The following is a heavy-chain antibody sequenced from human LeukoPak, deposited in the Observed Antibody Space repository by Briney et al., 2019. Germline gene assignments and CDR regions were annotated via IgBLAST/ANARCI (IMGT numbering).Heavy chain of an antibody. Sequence: GGSLRLSCAASGFTFSSYAMSWVRQAPGKGLEWVSAISSSGGSTYYADSVKGRFTISRDNSKNTLYLQMNSLRAEDTAVYYCAKARGSRYYFDYWGQGTLVTVSS. CDR2: ISSSGGST. CDR1: GFTFSSYA. J-gene: IGHJ4*02. V-gene: IGHV3-23*01. CDR3: AKARGSRYYFDY. D-gene: IGHD3-16*01.